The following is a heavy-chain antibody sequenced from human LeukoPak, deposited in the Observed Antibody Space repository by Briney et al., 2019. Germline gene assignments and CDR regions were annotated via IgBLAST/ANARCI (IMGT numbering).Heavy chain of an antibody. CDR3: ARDGGEGYDSSGFDY. CDR2: IIPIFGTA. J-gene: IGHJ4*02. CDR1: GGTFSSYA. V-gene: IGHV1-69*13. Sequence: ASVKVSCKASGGTFSSYAISWVRQAPGQGLEWMGGIIPIFGTANYAQKFQGRVTITADESTSTAYMELSSLRSEDTAVYYCARDGGEGYDSSGFDYWGQGTLATVSS. D-gene: IGHD3-22*01.